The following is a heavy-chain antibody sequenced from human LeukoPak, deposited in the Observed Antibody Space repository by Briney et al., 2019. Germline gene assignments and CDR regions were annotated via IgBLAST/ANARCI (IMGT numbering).Heavy chain of an antibody. J-gene: IGHJ4*02. V-gene: IGHV3-9*01. CDR1: GFTFYGYA. CDR3: AKDLYSSTQYYFDY. Sequence: PGGSLRLSCAASGFTFYGYAMHWVREAPGKGLEWVSGISWHSGSIGYADSVKGRFTISRDIGKNSLYLQMNDLGLYDNALYYCAKDLYSSTQYYFDYWGQGTLVTVSS. CDR2: ISWHSGSI. D-gene: IGHD6-13*01.